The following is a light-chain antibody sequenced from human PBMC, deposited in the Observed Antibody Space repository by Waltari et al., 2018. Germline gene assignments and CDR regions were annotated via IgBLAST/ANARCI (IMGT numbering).Light chain of an antibody. CDR2: AAS. J-gene: IGKJ2*01. CDR3: QQLNSYLYS. V-gene: IGKV1-9*01. Sequence: DIQLTQSPSFLSASVGDRVTITCRACQGITSHLAWYQQKSGTAPNFLIYAASTLRRGVPSRFSGSGSGTVFTLTINDLQPEDFATYYCQQLNSYLYSFGHGTEVVMK. CDR1: QGITSH.